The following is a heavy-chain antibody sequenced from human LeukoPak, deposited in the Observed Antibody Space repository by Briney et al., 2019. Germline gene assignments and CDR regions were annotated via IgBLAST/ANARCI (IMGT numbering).Heavy chain of an antibody. CDR1: GGTFSSYA. Sequence: SVKVSRKASGGTFSSYAISWVRQAPGQGLEWMGGIIPIFGTANYAQKFQGRVTITADESTSTAYMELSSLRSEDTAVYYCARDHSSGYLGYYFDYWGQGTLVTVSS. CDR3: ARDHSSGYLGYYFDY. J-gene: IGHJ4*02. D-gene: IGHD3-22*01. V-gene: IGHV1-69*13. CDR2: IIPIFGTA.